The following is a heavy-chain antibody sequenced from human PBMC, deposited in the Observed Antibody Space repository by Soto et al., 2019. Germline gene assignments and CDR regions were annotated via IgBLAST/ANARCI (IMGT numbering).Heavy chain of an antibody. CDR1: GFTFSSYE. CDR3: ARDPRLVTNGAFDI. V-gene: IGHV3-48*03. J-gene: IGHJ3*02. Sequence: EVQLVESGGGLVQPGGSLRLSCAASGFTFSSYEMNWVRQAPGKGLEWVSYISSSGSTIYYADSVKGRFTISRDNAKNSLYLQMNSLRAEDTAVYYCARDPRLVTNGAFDIWGQGTMVTVSS. CDR2: ISSSGSTI. D-gene: IGHD2-8*01.